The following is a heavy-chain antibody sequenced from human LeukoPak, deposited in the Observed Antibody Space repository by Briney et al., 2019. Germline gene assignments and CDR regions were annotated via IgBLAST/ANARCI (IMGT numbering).Heavy chain of an antibody. J-gene: IGHJ4*02. V-gene: IGHV3-21*01. CDR2: ISSSSSYI. Sequence: GGPVTLPCAASGFTFSTYSMNWLRQAPGKGLEWVSSISSSSSYIYYADSVKGRFTISRDNAKDSLYLQMNSLRAEDTAVYYCASGVAGSCSSGKICGYWGQGTLVTVSS. D-gene: IGHD2-15*01. CDR1: GFTFSTYS. CDR3: ASGVAGSCSSGKICGY.